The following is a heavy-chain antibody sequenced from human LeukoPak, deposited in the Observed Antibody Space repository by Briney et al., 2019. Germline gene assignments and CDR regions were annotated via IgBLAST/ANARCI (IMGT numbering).Heavy chain of an antibody. D-gene: IGHD3-3*01. Sequence: SETLSLTCAVSGDSISTSNSYWGWIRRPPGKGLEWVGSIYYSGNTYYNPSLKSRVTISVDTSKNQFSLKLTSVTAADTAVYYSARQTGVGLFILPGGRGTLVTVSS. J-gene: IGHJ4*02. CDR1: GDSISTSNSY. CDR2: IYYSGNT. CDR3: ARQTGVGLFILP. V-gene: IGHV4-39*01.